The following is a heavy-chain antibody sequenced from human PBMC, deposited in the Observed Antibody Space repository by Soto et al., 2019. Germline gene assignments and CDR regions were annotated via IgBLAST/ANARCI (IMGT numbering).Heavy chain of an antibody. Sequence: PSETLSLTCTVSGGSISSGGYYWSWIRQHPGKGLEWIGYIYYSGSTYYNPSLKSRVTISVDTSKNQFSLKLSSVTAEDTAVYYCAKGYCSGGSCYSRSWFEPWGPGTLVTVSS. CDR2: IYYSGST. J-gene: IGHJ5*02. V-gene: IGHV4-31*03. D-gene: IGHD2-15*01. CDR3: AKGYCSGGSCYSRSWFEP. CDR1: GGSISSGGYY.